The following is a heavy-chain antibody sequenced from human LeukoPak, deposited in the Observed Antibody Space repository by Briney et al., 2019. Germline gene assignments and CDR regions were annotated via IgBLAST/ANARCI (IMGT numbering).Heavy chain of an antibody. J-gene: IGHJ4*02. Sequence: GGSLRLSCAASGFTFSSYSMNWVRQAPGKGLEWVSSISSSSSYIYYADSVKGRFTISRDNAKNSLYLQMNSLRAEDTAVYYCARVHYEGPYFDYWGQGTLVTVSS. CDR3: ARVHYEGPYFDY. V-gene: IGHV3-21*01. D-gene: IGHD3-22*01. CDR2: ISSSSSYI. CDR1: GFTFSSYS.